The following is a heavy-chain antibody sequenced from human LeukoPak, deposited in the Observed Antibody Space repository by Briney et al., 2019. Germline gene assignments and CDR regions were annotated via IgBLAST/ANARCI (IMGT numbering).Heavy chain of an antibody. J-gene: IGHJ4*02. V-gene: IGHV3-21*01. CDR2: ISSSSSYI. CDR1: GFTFSSYS. Sequence: GGSLRLSCAASGFTFSSYSMNWVRQAPGKGLEWVSSISSSSSYIYYADSVKGRFTISRDNAKNSLYLQTNSLRAEDTAVYYCARVQAVVVVAAPDYWGQGTLVTVSS. D-gene: IGHD2-15*01. CDR3: ARVQAVVVVAAPDY.